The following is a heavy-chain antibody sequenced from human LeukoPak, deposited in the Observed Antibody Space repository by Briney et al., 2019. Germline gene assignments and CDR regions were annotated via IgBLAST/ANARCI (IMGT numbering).Heavy chain of an antibody. D-gene: IGHD3-3*01. Sequence: GASVKVSCXASGYTFTSYDINWVRQATGQGLEWMGWMNPNSGNTDYAQKFQGRVTITRNTSISTAYMELSSLRSEDTAVYYCARGPYYDFWSGSGYYYYYMDVWGKGTTVTVSS. CDR2: MNPNSGNT. CDR3: ARGPYYDFWSGSGYYYYYMDV. J-gene: IGHJ6*03. V-gene: IGHV1-8*03. CDR1: GYTFTSYD.